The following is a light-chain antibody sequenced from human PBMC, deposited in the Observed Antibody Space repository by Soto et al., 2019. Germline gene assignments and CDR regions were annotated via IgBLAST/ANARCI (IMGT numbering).Light chain of an antibody. J-gene: IGKJ5*01. Sequence: EIVMTQSPATLSVSPGDRATLSCRASQSISRGLAWYQQKPGQAPSLLIYDSSTRATGIPARFSGSGSGTEVTLTISGLQSEDFAVYYCQQYDIWPPITFGQGTRLEIK. V-gene: IGKV3-15*01. CDR2: DSS. CDR1: QSISRG. CDR3: QQYDIWPPIT.